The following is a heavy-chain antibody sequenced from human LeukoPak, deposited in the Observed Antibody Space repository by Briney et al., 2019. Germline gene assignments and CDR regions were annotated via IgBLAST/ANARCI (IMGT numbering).Heavy chain of an antibody. V-gene: IGHV1-8*03. CDR3: ARARRDGYNLAN. Sequence: ASVKVSCKASGYTFTSYDINWVRQDTGQGLEWMGWMNPNSGNTGYAQKFQGRVTITRNTSISTAYMELSSLRSEDTAAYYCARARRDGYNLANWGQGTLVTVSS. CDR1: GYTFTSYD. D-gene: IGHD5-24*01. J-gene: IGHJ4*02. CDR2: MNPNSGNT.